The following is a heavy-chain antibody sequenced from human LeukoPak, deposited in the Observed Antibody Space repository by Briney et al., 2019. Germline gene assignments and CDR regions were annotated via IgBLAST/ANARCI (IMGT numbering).Heavy chain of an antibody. Sequence: PSETLSLTCTVSGGSISSYYWSWIRQPPGKGLEWIGYIYYSGSTNYNPSLKSRVTISVNTSKNQFSLKLSSVTAADTAVYYCARDGTSGYSYGYYYGMDVWGQGTTVTVSS. CDR2: IYYSGST. V-gene: IGHV4-59*01. J-gene: IGHJ6*02. CDR1: GGSISSYY. D-gene: IGHD5-18*01. CDR3: ARDGTSGYSYGYYYGMDV.